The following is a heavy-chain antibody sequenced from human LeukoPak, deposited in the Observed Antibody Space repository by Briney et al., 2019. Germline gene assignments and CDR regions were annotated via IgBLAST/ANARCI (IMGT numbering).Heavy chain of an antibody. D-gene: IGHD3-3*01. J-gene: IGHJ4*02. V-gene: IGHV3-15*01. CDR1: GFTFSNAW. CDR3: TTDSRPNEDFWREILDMGFDY. CDR2: IKSKTDGCTT. Sequence: GGSLRLSCAASGFTFSNAWMSWVRQAPGKGLEWVGRIKSKTDGCTTDYAAPVKGRFTISRDDSKNTLYLQMNSLKTEDTAVYYCTTDSRPNEDFWREILDMGFDYWGQGTLVTVSS.